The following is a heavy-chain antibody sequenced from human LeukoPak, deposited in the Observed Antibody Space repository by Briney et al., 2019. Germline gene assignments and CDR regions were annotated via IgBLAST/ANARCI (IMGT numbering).Heavy chain of an antibody. J-gene: IGHJ5*02. CDR3: VRGRYSSGWFKDKNWFDP. CDR2: IYHSGTT. V-gene: IGHV4-30-4*07. CDR1: GVAIGRGGYA. Sequence: SETLSLTCAVSGVAIGRGGYAWNWIRQPPGKGLEWIAYIYHSGTTYYNPSLKSRATISVDTSKNQFSLKLSSVTAADTAVYYCVRGRYSSGWFKDKNWFDPWGQGIPVTVSS. D-gene: IGHD6-19*01.